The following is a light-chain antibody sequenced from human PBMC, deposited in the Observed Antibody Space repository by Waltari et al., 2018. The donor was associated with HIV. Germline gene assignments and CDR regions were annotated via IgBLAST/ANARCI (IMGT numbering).Light chain of an antibody. J-gene: IGKJ3*01. CDR2: AAS. Sequence: DIQLTQSPSFLSASVGDRVTITCRASQGISSYLAWYQQKPGKAPKLLIYAASTLQSGVPSRFSGSGSGTEFTLTISSLQPEDFATYYCRQVNSYPIFTFGPGTKVDIK. CDR3: RQVNSYPIFT. CDR1: QGISSY. V-gene: IGKV1-9*01.